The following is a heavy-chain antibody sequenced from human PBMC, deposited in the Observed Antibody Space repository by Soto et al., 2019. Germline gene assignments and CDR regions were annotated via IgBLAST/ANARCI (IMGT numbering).Heavy chain of an antibody. V-gene: IGHV4-34*01. CDR3: ARGRPLMYYDFWSGYYHFDY. D-gene: IGHD3-3*01. CDR2: INHSGST. J-gene: IGHJ4*02. CDR1: GGSFSGYY. Sequence: SETLSLTCAVYGGSFSGYYWSWIRQPPGKGLEWIGEINHSGSTNYNPSLKSRVTISVDTSKNQFSLKLSSVTAADTAVYYCARGRPLMYYDFWSGYYHFDYWGQGTLVTVSS.